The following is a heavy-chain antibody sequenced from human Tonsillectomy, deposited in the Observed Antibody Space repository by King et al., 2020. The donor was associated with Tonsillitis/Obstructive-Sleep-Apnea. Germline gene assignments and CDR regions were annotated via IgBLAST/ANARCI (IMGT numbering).Heavy chain of an antibody. J-gene: IGHJ6*03. CDR2: TSTSGSYI. D-gene: IGHD4-17*01. CDR3: ARVARDYGDSYYMDV. Sequence: VQLVESGGGLVKPGGSLRLSCAASRFTFSRYSVNWVRQAPGKGLEWVSSTSTSGSYIYYADSVKGRFTISRDNAKNSLYLQMNSLRAEDTAVYYCARVARDYGDSYYMDVWGKGTPVTGSS. CDR1: RFTFSRYS. V-gene: IGHV3-21*01.